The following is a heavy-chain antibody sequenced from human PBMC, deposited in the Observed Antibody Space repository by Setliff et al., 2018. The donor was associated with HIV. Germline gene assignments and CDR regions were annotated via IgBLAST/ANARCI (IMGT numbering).Heavy chain of an antibody. Sequence: GGSLRLSCAPSGFTVSSNYMTWVRQAPGKGLEWVAYISSSDSTIYYADSVKGRFTIYRDNAKNSLFLQMNGLRAEDTGFYYCARLSPPDDYGDLGGVDYWGQGTLVTVSS. J-gene: IGHJ4*02. V-gene: IGHV3-48*03. CDR1: GFTVSSNY. CDR2: ISSSDSTI. D-gene: IGHD4-17*01. CDR3: ARLSPPDDYGDLGGVDY.